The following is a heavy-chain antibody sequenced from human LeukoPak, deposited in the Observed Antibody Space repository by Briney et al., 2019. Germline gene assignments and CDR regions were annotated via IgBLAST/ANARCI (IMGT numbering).Heavy chain of an antibody. D-gene: IGHD6-19*01. CDR2: ISYDGSNK. CDR3: ARGRQAIAVAGGSDY. Sequence: PGRSLRLSCAASGSTFSSYAMHWVRQAPGKGLEWVAVISYDGSNKYYADSVKGRFTISRDNSKNTLYLQMNSLRAEDTAVYYCARGRQAIAVAGGSDYWGQGTLVTVSS. CDR1: GSTFSSYA. V-gene: IGHV3-30-3*01. J-gene: IGHJ4*02.